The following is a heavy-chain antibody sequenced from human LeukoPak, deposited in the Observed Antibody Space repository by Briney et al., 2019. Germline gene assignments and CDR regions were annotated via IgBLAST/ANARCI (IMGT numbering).Heavy chain of an antibody. Sequence: PGGSLRLSCAASGFTFSSYWMHWVRQAPGKGLVWVSRINSDGSSTSYADSVKGRFTISRDNAKNTLYLQMNSLRAEDTAVYYCARGGGLYGQDYWGQGTLVTVSS. V-gene: IGHV3-74*01. CDR1: GFTFSSYW. J-gene: IGHJ4*02. CDR3: ARGGGLYGQDY. CDR2: INSDGSST. D-gene: IGHD3-16*01.